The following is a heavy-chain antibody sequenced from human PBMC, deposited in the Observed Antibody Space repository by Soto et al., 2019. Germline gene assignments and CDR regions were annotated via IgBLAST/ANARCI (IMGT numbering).Heavy chain of an antibody. J-gene: IGHJ2*01. CDR3: VRESRANYGTFWYFDL. CDR1: GFSFNFYA. D-gene: IGHD3-10*01. V-gene: IGHV3-30-3*01. Sequence: QVQLVESGGGVVQPGRSLRISCAATGFSFNFYAMYWVRQAPGKGLAWVAMISNDGSSENYADSVRGRFIISRDNSKKTLFLQMTSLRPEDTATYYCVRESRANYGTFWYFDLWGRGTLVTVS. CDR2: ISNDGSSE.